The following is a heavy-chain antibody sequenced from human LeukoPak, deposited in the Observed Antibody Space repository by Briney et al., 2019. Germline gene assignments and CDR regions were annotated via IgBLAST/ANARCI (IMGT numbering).Heavy chain of an antibody. V-gene: IGHV5-51*01. J-gene: IGHJ6*02. CDR1: GYSFTSYW. CDR3: ARSSSSAGRYYCYYYGMDV. CDR2: IYPGDSDT. Sequence: GESLKISCKGSGYSFTSYWIGWVRQMPGKGLEWMGIIYPGDSDTRYSPSFQGQVTISADKSISTAYLQWSSLKASDTAMYYCARSSSSAGRYYCYYYGMDVWGQGTTVTVSS. D-gene: IGHD6-13*01.